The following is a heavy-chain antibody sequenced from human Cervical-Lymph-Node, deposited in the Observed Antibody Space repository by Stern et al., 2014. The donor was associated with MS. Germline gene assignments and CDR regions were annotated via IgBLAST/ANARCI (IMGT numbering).Heavy chain of an antibody. CDR3: AREVAGHRLGMMDV. J-gene: IGHJ6*02. V-gene: IGHV1-46*01. CDR1: GYTFTNYY. CDR2: INPSGGST. D-gene: IGHD6-19*01. Sequence: QVQLVQSGAEVKKPGASVKVSCKASGYTFTNYYMHWVRQAPGQGLEWMGIINPSGGSTSYAQKFHGRVTMTRDTATSTVYMELSSLRSEDTAVYYCAREVAGHRLGMMDVWGQGTTVTVSS.